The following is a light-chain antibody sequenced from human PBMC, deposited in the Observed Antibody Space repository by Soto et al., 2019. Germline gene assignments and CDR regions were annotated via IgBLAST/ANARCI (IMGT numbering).Light chain of an antibody. V-gene: IGKV3-20*01. CDR2: GAS. Sequence: IVLTQSPGTLSLSPGERATFSCRASQSVSSNYLAWYPQKPGQAPRLLIYGASSRATGIPDRLSGSGSGTDFTLTISRLEPEDFAVYYGQQYGSSPFTFGHGTKVDI. CDR1: QSVSSNY. J-gene: IGKJ3*01. CDR3: QQYGSSPFT.